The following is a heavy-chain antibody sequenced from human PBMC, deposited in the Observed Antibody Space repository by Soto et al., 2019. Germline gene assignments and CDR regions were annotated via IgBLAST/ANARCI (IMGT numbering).Heavy chain of an antibody. CDR2: IYYRGST. V-gene: IGHV4-31*03. CDR3: ARNRGYYDSSGFDI. CDR1: GDSISSGGSY. J-gene: IGHJ3*02. D-gene: IGHD3-22*01. Sequence: QVQLQESGPGLGKPSQTLSLTCSVSGDSISSGGSYWNWIRQHPGKGREWIGHIYYRGSTYYNPSLKSRVTISIDTSKNQFSLNLSSVTVADTAVYFCARNRGYYDSSGFDIWGQGTLVTVSS.